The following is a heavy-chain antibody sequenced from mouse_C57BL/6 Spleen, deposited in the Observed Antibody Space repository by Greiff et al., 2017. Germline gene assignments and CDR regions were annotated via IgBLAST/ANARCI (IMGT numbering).Heavy chain of an antibody. CDR2: IWTGGGT. CDR1: GFSLTSYA. Sequence: VQLKESGPGLVAPSQSLSITCTVSGFSLTSYAISWVRQPPGKGLEWLGVIWTGGGTNYNSALKSRLSISKDNSKSQVFLKMNSLQTDDTARYYCARGDGNLYYYAMDYWGQGTSVTVSS. V-gene: IGHV2-9-1*01. CDR3: ARGDGNLYYYAMDY. D-gene: IGHD2-1*01. J-gene: IGHJ4*01.